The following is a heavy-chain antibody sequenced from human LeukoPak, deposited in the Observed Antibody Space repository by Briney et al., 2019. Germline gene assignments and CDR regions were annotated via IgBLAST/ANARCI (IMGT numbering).Heavy chain of an antibody. J-gene: IGHJ4*02. CDR3: ARHSRGYDSEFGY. Sequence: SETLSLTCTVSGDSIITYYWSWIRQPPGKGLEWIGYVYYSGSTNYNPSLKSRVTISVDKSRNQFSLTLSSVTAADTAVYYCARHSRGYDSEFGYWGQGTLVTVSS. D-gene: IGHD5-12*01. CDR1: GDSIITYY. CDR2: VYYSGST. V-gene: IGHV4-59*08.